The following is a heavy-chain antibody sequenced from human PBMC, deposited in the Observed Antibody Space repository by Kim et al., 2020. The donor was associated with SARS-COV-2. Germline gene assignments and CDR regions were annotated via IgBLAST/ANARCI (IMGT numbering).Heavy chain of an antibody. V-gene: IGHV3-53*01. J-gene: IGHJ4*02. D-gene: IGHD1-1*01. CDR1: GFSVSKYY. Sequence: AGSLRLSCAASGFSVSKYYMSWVRQAPGKGLEWVSVIYSGGSTYYADSVKGRFTISRDNSKNTLYLQMNSLRAEDTAVYYCVTLVVQVWGQGTLVTVSS. CDR2: IYSGGST. CDR3: VTLVVQV.